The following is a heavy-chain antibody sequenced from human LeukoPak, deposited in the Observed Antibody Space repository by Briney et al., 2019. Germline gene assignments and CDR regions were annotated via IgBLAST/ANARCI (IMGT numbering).Heavy chain of an antibody. CDR2: IYYSGST. V-gene: IGHV4-39*06. D-gene: IGHD1-26*01. J-gene: IGHJ4*02. Sequence: SETLSLTCTVSGGSISSSSYYWGWIRQPPGKGLEWIGSIYYSGSTYYNPSLKSRVTISVDTSKNQFPLKLSSVTAADTAVYYCARDSGAGKYYFDYWGQGTLVTVSS. CDR1: GGSISSSSYY. CDR3: ARDSGAGKYYFDY.